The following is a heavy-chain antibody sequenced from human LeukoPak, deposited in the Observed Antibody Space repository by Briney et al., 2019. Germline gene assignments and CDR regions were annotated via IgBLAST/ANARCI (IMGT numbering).Heavy chain of an antibody. D-gene: IGHD3-9*01. CDR2: IFPIAGKA. Sequence: GASVKVSCKASGGTFTNYAFSWVRQAPGQGLEWMGRIFPIAGKASYAQKFQGRVTITADKSTSTAYMELSSLRSEDTAVYYCARDRYYDVLAGYSGPLDYWGQGTLVTVSS. CDR1: GGTFTNYA. J-gene: IGHJ4*02. V-gene: IGHV1-69*04. CDR3: ARDRYYDVLAGYSGPLDY.